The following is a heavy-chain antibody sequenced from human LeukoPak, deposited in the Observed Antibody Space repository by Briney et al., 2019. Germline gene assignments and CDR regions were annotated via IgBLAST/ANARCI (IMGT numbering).Heavy chain of an antibody. CDR2: IYYSGST. D-gene: IGHD6-13*01. J-gene: IGHJ4*02. CDR3: ARHYKSSRWGDYYYYDY. Sequence: SETLSLTCTVSGASISSYYWSWIRQPPGKGLEWIAYIYYSGSTNYNPSLKGRVTISVDTSNNQFSLTLSAVTAADTAVYYCARHYKSSRWGDYYYYDYWGRGTLVTVSS. V-gene: IGHV4-59*08. CDR1: GASISSYY.